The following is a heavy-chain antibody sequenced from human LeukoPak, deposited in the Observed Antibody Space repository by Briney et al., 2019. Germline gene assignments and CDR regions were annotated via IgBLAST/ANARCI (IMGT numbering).Heavy chain of an antibody. V-gene: IGHV6-1*01. CDR3: ARENCSGGTCSMGSDY. CDR2: TYYRSKWYH. D-gene: IGHD2-15*01. J-gene: IGHJ4*02. CDR1: VDSVSSNSAA. Sequence: SQTLSLTCAISVDSVSSNSAAWNWIRQSPSRGLEWLGRTYYRSKWYHDYAVSVKSRITINPDTSKNQFSLQLNSVTPEDTAVYYCARENCSGGTCSMGSDYWGQGTLVTVSS.